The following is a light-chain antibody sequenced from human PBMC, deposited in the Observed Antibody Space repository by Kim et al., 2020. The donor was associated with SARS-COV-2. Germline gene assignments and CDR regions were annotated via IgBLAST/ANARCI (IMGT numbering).Light chain of an antibody. J-gene: IGKJ1*01. CDR1: QSISSS. CDR3: QRYDNWPWA. Sequence: EIVMTQSPATLSVSPGERVTLSCRASQSISSSLAWYQHKPGQPPRLLIYDAFNRATGVPARFSGSGSGTEFTLTISSLQSEDFAVYYCQRYDNWPWAFGRGTKVDIK. CDR2: DAF. V-gene: IGKV3-15*01.